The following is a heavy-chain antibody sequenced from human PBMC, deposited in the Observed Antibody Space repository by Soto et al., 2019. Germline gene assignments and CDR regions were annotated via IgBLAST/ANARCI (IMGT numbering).Heavy chain of an antibody. V-gene: IGHV1-18*04. J-gene: IGHJ5*02. CDR2: INGQSGET. D-gene: IGHD3-9*01. CDR1: GFTFANYG. Sequence: QVQLVQSGPEVKKPGASVTVSCKASGFTFANYGINWMRQAPGQGLEWMGWINGQSGETFFAQNFQGRVTVHTDTLSTTAYMEIRSLRADDTAVYYCARDWWGVDRPFDMNWFDPWGQGTLVTVSS. CDR3: ARDWWGVDRPFDMNWFDP.